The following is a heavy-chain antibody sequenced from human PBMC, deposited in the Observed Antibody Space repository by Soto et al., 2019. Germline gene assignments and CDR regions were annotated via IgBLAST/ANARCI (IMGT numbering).Heavy chain of an antibody. D-gene: IGHD2-8*01. J-gene: IGHJ6*02. V-gene: IGHV4-34*01. CDR2: INHRGNT. CDR3: ARQEVPQWFTKGYYGMDV. Sequence: SSETLSLTCAVYGGSFSGYYWTWIRQPPGKGLEWIGEINHRGNTNYNPSLKSRVTISVDTSKNQFSLKLTSVTAADTAVYYCARQEVPQWFTKGYYGMDVWDQGTTVT. CDR1: GGSFSGYY.